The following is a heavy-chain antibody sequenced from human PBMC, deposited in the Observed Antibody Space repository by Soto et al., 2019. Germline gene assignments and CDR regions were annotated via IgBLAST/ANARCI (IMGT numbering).Heavy chain of an antibody. Sequence: GASVKVSCKASGYTFTSYGISWVRQAPGQGLEWMGWISAYNGNTNYAQKLQGRVTMTTDTSTSTAYMELRSLRSDDTAVYYCARDGYDYYDSSAHDYWGQGTLVTVSS. D-gene: IGHD3-22*01. CDR1: GYTFTSYG. CDR2: ISAYNGNT. J-gene: IGHJ4*02. V-gene: IGHV1-18*04. CDR3: ARDGYDYYDSSAHDY.